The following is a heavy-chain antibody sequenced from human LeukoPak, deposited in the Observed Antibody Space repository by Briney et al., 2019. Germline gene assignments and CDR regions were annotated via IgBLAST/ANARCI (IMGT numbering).Heavy chain of an antibody. J-gene: IGHJ4*02. CDR2: IRSKANSDAT. D-gene: IGHD3-22*01. V-gene: IGHV3-73*01. CDR3: TLLSGSLN. CDR1: AFTFSGSA. Sequence: GRCLRLSCAASAFTFSGSAMHWVRQATGEGMGWVVRIRSKANSDATAYGASVKGRFTISRDDSKNTAYLQMNSLKIEDTAVYYCTLLSGSLNWGQGTLVTVSS.